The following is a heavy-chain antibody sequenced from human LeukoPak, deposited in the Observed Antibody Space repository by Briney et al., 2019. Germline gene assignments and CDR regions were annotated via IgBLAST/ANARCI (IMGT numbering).Heavy chain of an antibody. CDR2: IIGYQGST. D-gene: IGHD5-24*01. CDR3: ARSDLGTITAGHFNY. CDR1: GYTFTNYG. Sequence: ASVKVSCKASGYTFTNYGISWVRQAPGQGLEWMGWIIGYQGSTKYAQNFQGRVTMTIDTSTSTAYTDLRSLISGDTAIYFCARSDLGTITAGHFNYWGQGTLVAVSS. J-gene: IGHJ4*02. V-gene: IGHV1-18*01.